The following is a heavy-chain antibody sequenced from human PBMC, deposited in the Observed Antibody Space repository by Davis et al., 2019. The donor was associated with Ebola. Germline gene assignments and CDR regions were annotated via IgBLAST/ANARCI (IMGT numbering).Heavy chain of an antibody. D-gene: IGHD3-10*01. CDR2: IGTRSVYI. V-gene: IGHV3-21*04. Sequence: GESLKISCAASGFSFTTYTMKWVRQAPGKGLEWVSSIGTRSVYIYYADSVKGRFTISRDNAKNSLYLQMNSLRAEDTAVYYCARDYYYGSGSYYNPQFDYWGQGTLVTVSS. CDR1: GFSFTTYT. CDR3: ARDYYYGSGSYYNPQFDY. J-gene: IGHJ4*02.